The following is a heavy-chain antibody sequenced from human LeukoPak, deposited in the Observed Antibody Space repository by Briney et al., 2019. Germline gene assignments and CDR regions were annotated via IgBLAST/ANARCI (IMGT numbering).Heavy chain of an antibody. CDR3: TKVEWELLSGAFDI. D-gene: IGHD1-26*01. V-gene: IGHV3-9*01. CDR2: ISWNSGSI. CDR1: GFTFDDYA. J-gene: IGHJ3*02. Sequence: GRSLRLSCAASGFTFDDYAMHWVRQAPGKGLEWVSGISWNSGSIGYADSVKGRFTISRDNAKDSLYLQMNSLRAEDTALYYCTKVEWELLSGAFDIWGQGTMVTVSP.